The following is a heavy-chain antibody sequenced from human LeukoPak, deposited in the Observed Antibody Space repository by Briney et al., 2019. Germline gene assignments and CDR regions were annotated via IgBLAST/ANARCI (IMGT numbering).Heavy chain of an antibody. D-gene: IGHD2-2*01. CDR2: IRGADTAT. CDR1: GFTLRSDA. CDR3: AKCSSYTTGWCNWLDP. Sequence: GGSLRLSCAAFGFTLRSDAMTWVRQAPGKGLEWVSSIRGADTATHHADSVKGRFTISRDDSKNTLYLQMNSLRAEDTAIYYCAKCSSYTTGWCNWLDPWGQGTLVTVSS. J-gene: IGHJ5*02. V-gene: IGHV3-23*01.